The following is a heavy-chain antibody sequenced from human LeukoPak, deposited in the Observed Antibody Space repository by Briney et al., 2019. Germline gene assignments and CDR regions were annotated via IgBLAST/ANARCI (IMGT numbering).Heavy chain of an antibody. V-gene: IGHV1-69*01. J-gene: IGHJ4*02. D-gene: IGHD6-19*01. CDR2: IIPIFGTA. Sequence: EASVKVSCKASGGTFSSYANSWVRQAPGQGLEWMGGIIPIFGTANYAQKFQGRVTITADESTSTAYMELSSLRSEDTAVYYCARDGGSGWYWYFDYWGQGTLVTVSS. CDR1: GGTFSSYA. CDR3: ARDGGSGWYWYFDY.